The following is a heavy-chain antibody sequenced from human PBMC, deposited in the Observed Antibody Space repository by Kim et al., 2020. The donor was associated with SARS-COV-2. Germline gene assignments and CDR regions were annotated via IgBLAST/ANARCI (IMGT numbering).Heavy chain of an antibody. D-gene: IGHD4-4*01. Sequence: GGSLRLSCAASGFTFSSYYMHWVRQAPGKGLEWVAVISYDGSNKYSADSVKGGFTISRDNSKNTLYLQMNSLRAEDTAVYYCAGEGPGQLLHAFYIWGQGTMVTVSS. CDR1: GFTFSSYY. V-gene: IGHV3-30*04. CDR3: AGEGPGQLLHAFYI. J-gene: IGHJ3*02. CDR2: ISYDGSNK.